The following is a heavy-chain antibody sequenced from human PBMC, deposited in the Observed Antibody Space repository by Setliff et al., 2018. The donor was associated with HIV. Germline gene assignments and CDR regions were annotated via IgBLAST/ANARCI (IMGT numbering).Heavy chain of an antibody. CDR3: ARHSDFWSEDAFDI. D-gene: IGHD3-3*01. J-gene: IGHJ3*02. CDR1: GGSISTYY. CDR2: IFASGST. V-gene: IGHV4-4*07. Sequence: PSETLSLTCTVSGGSISTYYLTWIRQPAGKGLEWIGRIFASGSTNYNPSLKSRVTMSVDTSKNQFSLRLSSVTAADTAVYYCARHSDFWSEDAFDIWGQGTMVTVSS.